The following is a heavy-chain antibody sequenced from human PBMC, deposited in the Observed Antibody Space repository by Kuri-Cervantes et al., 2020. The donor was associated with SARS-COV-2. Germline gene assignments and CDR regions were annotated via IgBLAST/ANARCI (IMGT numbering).Heavy chain of an antibody. D-gene: IGHD3-10*01. Sequence: ASVKVSCKASGYTFTSYDINWVRQATGQGLEWMGWISAYNGNTNYAQKLQGRVTMTTDTSTSTAYMELRSLRSDDTAVYYCARDQNYYGSGSYSAGFDPWGQGTLVTVSS. CDR1: GYTFTSYD. J-gene: IGHJ5*02. CDR2: ISAYNGNT. CDR3: ARDQNYYGSGSYSAGFDP. V-gene: IGHV1-18*01.